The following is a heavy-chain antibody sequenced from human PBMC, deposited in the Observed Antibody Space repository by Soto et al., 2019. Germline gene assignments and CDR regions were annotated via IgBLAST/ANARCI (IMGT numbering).Heavy chain of an antibody. CDR3: ARDQRNYYDSSGLFDY. V-gene: IGHV1-69*13. CDR2: IIPIFGTA. CDR1: GGTFSRYS. D-gene: IGHD3-22*01. Sequence: SVKVSCKAAGGTFSRYSISWVRQAPGQGLEWMGGIIPIFGTANYAKKFQGRVTITADESTSTAYMELSSLRSEDTAVYYCARDQRNYYDSSGLFDYWGQGTLVTVSS. J-gene: IGHJ4*02.